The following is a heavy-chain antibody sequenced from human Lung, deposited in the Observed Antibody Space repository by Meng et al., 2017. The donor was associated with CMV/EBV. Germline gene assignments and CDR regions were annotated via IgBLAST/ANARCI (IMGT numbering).Heavy chain of an antibody. Sequence: SLKISXAGSGFTISNAKISWVRQAPGKGLEWVARIKPTTEHETIDYAAPVEGRFTISRDDSRNTVYLQMNSLKSEDTAVYFCTTVNWNYYDYWGQGTGVTVSS. D-gene: IGHD1-1*01. J-gene: IGHJ4*02. CDR2: IKPTTEHETI. CDR1: GFTISNAK. CDR3: TTVNWNYYDY. V-gene: IGHV3-15*01.